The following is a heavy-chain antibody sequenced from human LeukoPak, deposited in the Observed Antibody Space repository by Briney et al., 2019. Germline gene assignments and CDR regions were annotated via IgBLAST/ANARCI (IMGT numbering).Heavy chain of an antibody. CDR1: GASLSSHY. V-gene: IGHV4-59*11. J-gene: IGHJ6*03. D-gene: IGHD5-24*01. Sequence: PSETLSLTCSVSGASLSSHYWSWIRQPPGKGLEWIGYIYYSVRTNYNPSLKSRVTISVDMPNNQFSLKMSSVTAADTAVYYCARTGGGYNYYNYYYMDVWGKGTTVTVTS. CDR2: IYYSVRT. CDR3: ARTGGGYNYYNYYYMDV.